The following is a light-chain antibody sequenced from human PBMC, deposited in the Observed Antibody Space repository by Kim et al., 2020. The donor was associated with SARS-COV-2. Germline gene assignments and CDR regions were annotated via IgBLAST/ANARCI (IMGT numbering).Light chain of an antibody. CDR1: QSAIVN. CDR2: GAS. CDR3: QQYNNWPWT. V-gene: IGKV3-15*01. J-gene: IGKJ1*01. Sequence: EIVMTQSPATLSVSTGERVTLSCRASQSAIVNLAWYQQRPGQAPRLLISGASTRATGTPTRFRGSGSGTEFTLTISGLQSEDFAVYYCQQYNNWPWTFGQGTKVEI.